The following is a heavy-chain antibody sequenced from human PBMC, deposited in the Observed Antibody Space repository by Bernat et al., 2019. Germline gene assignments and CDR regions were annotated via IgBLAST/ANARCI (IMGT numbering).Heavy chain of an antibody. J-gene: IGHJ4*02. D-gene: IGHD6-13*01. Sequence: QLQLQESGPGLVKPSETLSLTCTVSGGSISSSSYYWGWIRQPPGKGLEWIGSIYYSGSTYYNPSLKSRVTISVDTSKNQFSLKLSSVTDADTAVYYCASGTAAGRQYYFDYWGQGTLVTVSS. V-gene: IGHV4-39*01. CDR1: GGSISSSSYY. CDR3: ASGTAAGRQYYFDY. CDR2: IYYSGST.